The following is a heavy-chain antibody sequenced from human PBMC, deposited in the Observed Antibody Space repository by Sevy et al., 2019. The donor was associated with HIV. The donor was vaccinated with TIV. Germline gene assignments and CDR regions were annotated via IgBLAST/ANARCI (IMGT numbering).Heavy chain of an antibody. CDR2: ISGPGYST. CDR1: GFTFNTHA. J-gene: IGHJ3*01. CDR3: XXXXXXXXXXXXXXXXXXLKGFDV. V-gene: IGHV3-23*01. Sequence: GGSLRLSCAASGFTFNTHAMNWVRQAPGKGLEWVSTISGPGYSTYYAESVKGRFTISRDNSKNTLHLQMNSLRADDXXXXXXXXXXXXXXXXXXXXXXXXLKGFDVWGQGTMVTVSS.